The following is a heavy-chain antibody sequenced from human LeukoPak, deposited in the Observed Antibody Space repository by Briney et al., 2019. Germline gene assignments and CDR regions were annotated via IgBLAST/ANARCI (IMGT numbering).Heavy chain of an antibody. CDR3: ARVPGRWLQYYFDY. Sequence: SVKVSCKASGYTFTSYGISWVRQAPGQGLEWMGGIIPIFGTANYAQKFQGRVTITADESTSTAYMELSSLRSEDTAVYYCARVPGRWLQYYFDYWGQGTLVTVSS. J-gene: IGHJ4*02. CDR1: GYTFTSYG. V-gene: IGHV1-69*13. CDR2: IIPIFGTA. D-gene: IGHD5-24*01.